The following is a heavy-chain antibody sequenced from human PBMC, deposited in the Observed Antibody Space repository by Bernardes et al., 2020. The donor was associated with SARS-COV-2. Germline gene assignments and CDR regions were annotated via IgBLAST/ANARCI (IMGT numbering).Heavy chain of an antibody. CDR3: AKDQVFPYIYGMDV. CDR2: ISYDGSNK. V-gene: IGHV3-30*18. D-gene: IGHD1-20*01. CDR1: GFTFSSYG. J-gene: IGHJ6*02. Sequence: GGSLRLSCAASGFTFSSYGMHWVRQAPGKGLEWVAVISYDGSNKYYADSVKGRFTISRDNSKNTLYLQMNSLRAEDTAVYYCAKDQVFPYIYGMDVWGQGTTVTVSS.